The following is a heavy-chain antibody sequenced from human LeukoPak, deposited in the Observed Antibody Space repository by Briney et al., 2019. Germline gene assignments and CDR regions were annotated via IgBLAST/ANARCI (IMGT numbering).Heavy chain of an antibody. CDR3: AKNLPLPLEMPTKSPFDY. D-gene: IGHD5-24*01. J-gene: IGHJ4*02. Sequence: GGSLRVSCVASGFTFINYAMSWVRQAPGKGLEWVATISVSGVDIYYADSVTGRFTLSRDNSKNTLYLQMNSLRAEDTAVYSCAKNLPLPLEMPTKSPFDYWGQGTLVTVSS. V-gene: IGHV3-23*01. CDR1: GFTFINYA. CDR2: ISVSGVDI.